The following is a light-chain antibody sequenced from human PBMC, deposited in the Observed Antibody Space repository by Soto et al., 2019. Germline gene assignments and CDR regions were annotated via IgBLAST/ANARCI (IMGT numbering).Light chain of an antibody. CDR1: QSLLNNKNY. V-gene: IGKV4-1*01. CDR2: WAS. CDR3: QQYYRIPIT. J-gene: IGKJ5*01. Sequence: DIVRTQSPDSLTVCLGGRATIXXXXXQSLLNNKNYLAWYXXKQGQXXKXXIYWASTRESGVPDRFSGSGSGTDGIITISSLQAEDGELYFGQQYYRIPITFGQGTRLEIK.